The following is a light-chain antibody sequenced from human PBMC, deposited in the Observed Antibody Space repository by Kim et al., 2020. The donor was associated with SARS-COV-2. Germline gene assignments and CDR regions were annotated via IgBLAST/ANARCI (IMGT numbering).Light chain of an antibody. Sequence: ASVGDRVTLTCRTSQGLNPYLAWSQQKPGKAPNLLIYYATTLQSGVPSRFCGGGSGTDFTLSISSLQPEDFATYYCQQLNSFPPVFGPGTKVDIK. CDR2: YAT. V-gene: IGKV1-9*01. CDR1: QGLNPY. CDR3: QQLNSFPPV. J-gene: IGKJ3*01.